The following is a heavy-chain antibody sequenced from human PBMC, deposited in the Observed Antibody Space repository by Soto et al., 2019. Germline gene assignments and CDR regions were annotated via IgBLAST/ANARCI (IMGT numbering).Heavy chain of an antibody. V-gene: IGHV3-23*01. CDR1: GFIFSGYA. CDR3: AKDAGSGWTFDY. Sequence: HPGGSLRLSCAASGFIFSGYAMSWVRQAPGKGPEWVSVITYNGGRTYYADSVKGRFTISRDNSKNMLYLLMNSLRAEDTALYYCAKDAGSGWTFDYWGLGTLVTVSS. J-gene: IGHJ4*02. CDR2: ITYNGGRT. D-gene: IGHD6-19*01.